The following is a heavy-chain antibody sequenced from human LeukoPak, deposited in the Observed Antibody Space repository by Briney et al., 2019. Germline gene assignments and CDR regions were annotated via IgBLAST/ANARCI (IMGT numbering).Heavy chain of an antibody. V-gene: IGHV3-11*01. CDR3: ARELGDYHAFDI. CDR1: GFTFSDYY. J-gene: IGHJ3*02. D-gene: IGHD4-17*01. CDR2: ISSSGSTV. Sequence: GGPLRLSCAASGFTFSDYYMSWIRQAPGKGLEWVSYISSSGSTVYYAGSVKGRFTISRDNAKNSLYLQMNSLRAEDTAVYYCARELGDYHAFDIWGQGTMVTVSS.